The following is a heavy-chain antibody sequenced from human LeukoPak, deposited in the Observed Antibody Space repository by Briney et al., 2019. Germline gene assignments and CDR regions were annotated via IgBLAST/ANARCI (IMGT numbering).Heavy chain of an antibody. CDR3: ARAREQWLVLSGDFDY. CDR2: IIPIFGTA. D-gene: IGHD6-19*01. Sequence: ASVNVSCTASGGTFSSYAISWVRQAPGQGLEWMGGIIPIFGTANYAQTFQGRVTITADESTSTAYMELSSLRSEDTAVYYCARAREQWLVLSGDFDYWGQGTLVTVSS. J-gene: IGHJ4*02. V-gene: IGHV1-69*13. CDR1: GGTFSSYA.